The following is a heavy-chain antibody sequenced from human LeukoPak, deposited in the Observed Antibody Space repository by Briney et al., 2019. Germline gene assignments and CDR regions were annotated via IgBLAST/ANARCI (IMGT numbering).Heavy chain of an antibody. Sequence: ASVKVSCKVSGYTLTELSMHWVRQAPGKGLEWMGGFDPEEGETIYAQKFQGRVTMTEDTSTDTAYMELSSLRSEDTAVYYCATISDFWSKPHDAFDIWGQGTMVTVSS. J-gene: IGHJ3*02. CDR1: GYTLTELS. CDR2: FDPEEGET. CDR3: ATISDFWSKPHDAFDI. V-gene: IGHV1-24*01. D-gene: IGHD3-3*01.